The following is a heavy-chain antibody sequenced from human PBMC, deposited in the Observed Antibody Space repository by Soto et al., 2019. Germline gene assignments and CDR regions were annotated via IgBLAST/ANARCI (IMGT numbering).Heavy chain of an antibody. CDR3: ASPGYGDYVQVIGYYYGMDV. J-gene: IGHJ6*02. CDR1: GYSFTSYW. D-gene: IGHD4-17*01. CDR2: IDPSDSYT. V-gene: IGHV5-10-1*01. Sequence: PGESLKISCKGSGYSFTSYWISWVRQMPGKGLEWMGRIDPSDSYTNYSPSFQGHVTISADKSISTAYLQWSSLKASDTAMYYCASPGYGDYVQVIGYYYGMDVWGQGTTVTVSS.